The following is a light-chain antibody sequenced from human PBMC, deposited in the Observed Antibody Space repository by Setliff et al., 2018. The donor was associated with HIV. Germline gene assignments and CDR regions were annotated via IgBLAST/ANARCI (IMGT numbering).Light chain of an antibody. V-gene: IGLV1-40*01. CDR3: QSYDNALTGLVV. CDR1: TSSLGAGYG. CDR2: GNN. J-gene: IGLJ2*01. Sequence: QSVLTQPPSVSGAPGQRVTISCTGNTSSLGAGYGVHWYQQFPGTAPKLLIYGNNNRPSGVPVRFSGSKSGTAASLAITGLRAEDEAIYYCQSYDNALTGLVVFGGGTKVTVL.